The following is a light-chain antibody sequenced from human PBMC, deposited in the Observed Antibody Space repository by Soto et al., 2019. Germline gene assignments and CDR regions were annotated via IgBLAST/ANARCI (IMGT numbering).Light chain of an antibody. CDR1: QSVYGN. Sequence: EIMMTQSPATLSVSPGEGATLSCRASQSVYGNLAWYQQKPGRSPRLLIYGASTRATGIPVRFSGSGSGTEFTLTISSLQSEDFAVYYCQQYNRWPLTFGGGTKVEIK. CDR2: GAS. CDR3: QQYNRWPLT. V-gene: IGKV3-15*01. J-gene: IGKJ4*01.